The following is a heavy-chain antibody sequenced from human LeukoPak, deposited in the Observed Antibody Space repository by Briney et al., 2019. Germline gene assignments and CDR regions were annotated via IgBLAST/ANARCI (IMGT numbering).Heavy chain of an antibody. CDR3: ATQVLRFLEWDY. CDR1: GYTLTELS. D-gene: IGHD3-3*01. V-gene: IGHV1-24*01. Sequence: ASVKVSCKVSGYTLTELSMHWVRQAPGKGLEWMGGFDPEDGETIYARKFQGRVTMTEDTSTDTAYMELSSLRSEDTAVYYCATQVLRFLEWDYWGQGSLVTVSS. CDR2: FDPEDGET. J-gene: IGHJ4*02.